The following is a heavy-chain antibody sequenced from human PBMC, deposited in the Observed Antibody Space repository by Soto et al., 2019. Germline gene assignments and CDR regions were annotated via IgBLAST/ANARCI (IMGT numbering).Heavy chain of an antibody. J-gene: IGHJ5*02. CDR3: ATGTTGNWFDP. CDR2: VDPEDGET. CDR1: GYAFTDYY. Sequence: GASVKVSCKVSGYAFTDYYMHWVQQAPGKGLEWMGLVDPEDGETIYAEKFQGRVTITADTSTDTAYMELSSLRSEDTAVYYCATGTTGNWFDPWGQGTLVTVSS. V-gene: IGHV1-69-2*01. D-gene: IGHD1-7*01.